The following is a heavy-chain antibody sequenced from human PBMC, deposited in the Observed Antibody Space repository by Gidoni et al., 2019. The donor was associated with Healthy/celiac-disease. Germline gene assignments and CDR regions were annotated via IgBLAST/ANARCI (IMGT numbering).Heavy chain of an antibody. J-gene: IGHJ3*02. Sequence: QVQLVESGGGVVQPGRSLRLSCAASGFTFSSYGMHWVRQAPGKGLKWVAVISYDGSNKYYADSVKGRFTISRDNSKNTLYLQMNSLRAEDTAVYYCARVKAAAGFSVDAFDIWGQGTMVTVSS. CDR1: GFTFSSYG. D-gene: IGHD6-13*01. CDR2: ISYDGSNK. V-gene: IGHV3-30*03. CDR3: ARVKAAAGFSVDAFDI.